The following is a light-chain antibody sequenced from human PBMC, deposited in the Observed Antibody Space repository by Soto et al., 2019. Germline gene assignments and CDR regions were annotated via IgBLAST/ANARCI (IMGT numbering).Light chain of an antibody. J-gene: IGKJ3*01. CDR1: QSVSGD. CDR2: AAS. Sequence: EVVMTQSPGTLSVSPGERATLSCRASQSVSGDLAWYQHKPGQAPRLLIYAASTRATGIPARFSGSGSGKEFTLTIGSLQSEDFAIYYCHQYNKWPYTSGPGNNVYI. V-gene: IGKV3-15*01. CDR3: HQYNKWPYT.